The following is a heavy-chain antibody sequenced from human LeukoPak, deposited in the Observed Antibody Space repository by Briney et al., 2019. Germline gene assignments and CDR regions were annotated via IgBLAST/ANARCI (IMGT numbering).Heavy chain of an antibody. Sequence: SGTLSLTCAVSGGSISSSYYWSWIRQPPGKGLEWIGYIYYSGSTNYNPSLKSRVTISVDTSKNQFSLKLSSVTAADTAVYYCANFWAWGQGTLVTVSS. CDR3: ANFWA. V-gene: IGHV4-61*01. CDR2: IYYSGST. D-gene: IGHD3-3*01. CDR1: GGSISSSYY. J-gene: IGHJ5*02.